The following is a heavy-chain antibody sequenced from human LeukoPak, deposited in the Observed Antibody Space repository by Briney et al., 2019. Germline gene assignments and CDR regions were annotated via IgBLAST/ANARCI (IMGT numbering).Heavy chain of an antibody. CDR1: GFIFSDYG. D-gene: IGHD2-2*01. CDR2: IRFDGSLQ. Sequence: SGGSLRLSCTTSGFIFSDYGMHWLRQAPGKRPEWVTFIRFDGSLQYYADSVKGRFTISRDNSKNTLHLQMNSLRPEDTAVYYCASLLWGYCSSTSCPSDAFDIWGQGTMVTVSS. CDR3: ASLLWGYCSSTSCPSDAFDI. J-gene: IGHJ3*02. V-gene: IGHV3-30*02.